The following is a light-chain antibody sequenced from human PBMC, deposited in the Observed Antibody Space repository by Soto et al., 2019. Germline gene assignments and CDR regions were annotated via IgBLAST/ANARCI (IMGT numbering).Light chain of an antibody. CDR2: DVT. Sequence: QYALTQPAAVSGSPGQSITISCTGTSSDVGGYNYVSWYQQHPGKAPKLMIYDVTNRPSGVSNRFSGSKSGNTASLTISGLQAEDEADYYCSSYTDSSILIFGGGTKLTVL. J-gene: IGLJ2*01. V-gene: IGLV2-14*01. CDR3: SSYTDSSILI. CDR1: SSDVGGYNY.